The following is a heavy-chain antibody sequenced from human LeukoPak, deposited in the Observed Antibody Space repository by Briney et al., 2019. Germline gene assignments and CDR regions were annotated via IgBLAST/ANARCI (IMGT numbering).Heavy chain of an antibody. Sequence: SQTLSLTCAVSGGSISSGGYPWSWIRQPPGKGLEWIGYIYHSGSTYYNPSLKSRVTISVDRSKNQFSLNLNSVTAADTAVYYCARSPLEAFDIWGQGTMVTVSS. D-gene: IGHD1-1*01. V-gene: IGHV4-30-2*01. CDR2: IYHSGST. CDR3: ARSPLEAFDI. CDR1: GGSISSGGYP. J-gene: IGHJ3*02.